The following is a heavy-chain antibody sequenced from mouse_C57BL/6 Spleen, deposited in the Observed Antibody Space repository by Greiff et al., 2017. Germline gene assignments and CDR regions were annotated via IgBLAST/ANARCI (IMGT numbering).Heavy chain of an antibody. CDR1: GYAFSSSW. D-gene: IGHD2-4*01. CDR3: ARGDDYDVRGYAMDY. V-gene: IGHV1-80*01. J-gene: IGHJ4*01. Sequence: QFQLQQSGAELVTPGASVTISCKASGYAFSSSWMNWVKPRPGKGLEWIGQISPGDGDTNYNGKFKGKATLTADKSSSTAYMQLSSLTSEDSAVYFCARGDDYDVRGYAMDYWGQGTSVTVSS. CDR2: ISPGDGDT.